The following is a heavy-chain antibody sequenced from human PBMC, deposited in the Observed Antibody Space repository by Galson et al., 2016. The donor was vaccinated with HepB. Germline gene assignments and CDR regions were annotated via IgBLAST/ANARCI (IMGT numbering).Heavy chain of an antibody. J-gene: IGHJ5*02. Sequence: SLRLSCAASGFTFNDYGMTWVRQAPGKGLEWVSYMGSSSAYIFYAHSVDGRFTISRDNSRNSLYLQMNNLRAEDTALYYCARVGRKEGALDLWGQGTVVTVSS. V-gene: IGHV3-21*01. D-gene: IGHD3-16*01. CDR3: ARVGRKEGALDL. CDR1: GFTFNDYG. CDR2: MGSSSAYI.